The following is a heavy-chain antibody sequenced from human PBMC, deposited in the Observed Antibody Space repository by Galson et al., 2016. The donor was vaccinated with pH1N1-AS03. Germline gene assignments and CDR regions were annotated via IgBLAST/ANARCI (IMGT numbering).Heavy chain of an antibody. Sequence: SLRLSCAASGFTFSNYAMSWVRQAPGKGPEWVSAIRNGGGTIWYADSVKGRFTISRDDSKNTLYLQMNSLRVGDKALYYCAKVTRERSIDMDFEHWGQGTPVTVSP. CDR1: GFTFSNYA. CDR3: AKVTRERSIDMDFEH. J-gene: IGHJ4*02. V-gene: IGHV3-23*01. D-gene: IGHD3-9*01. CDR2: IRNGGGTI.